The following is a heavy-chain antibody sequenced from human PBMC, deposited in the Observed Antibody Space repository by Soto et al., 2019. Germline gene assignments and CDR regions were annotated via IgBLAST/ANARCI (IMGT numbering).Heavy chain of an antibody. CDR3: ARAKAPLYSSSWYWFDP. CDR2: IYYSGST. D-gene: IGHD6-13*01. J-gene: IGHJ5*02. Sequence: SETLSLTCTVAGGSISSYYWSWIRKPPGKGLEWIGYIYYSGSTNYNPSLKSRVTISVDTSKNQFSLKLSSVTAADTAVYYCARAKAPLYSSSWYWFDPWGQGTLVTVSS. V-gene: IGHV4-59*08. CDR1: GGSISSYY.